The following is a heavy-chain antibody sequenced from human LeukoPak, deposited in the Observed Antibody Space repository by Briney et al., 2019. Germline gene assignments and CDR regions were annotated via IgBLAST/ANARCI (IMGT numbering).Heavy chain of an antibody. J-gene: IGHJ3*02. CDR3: ARQDSHCGGDCYPIHAFDI. CDR1: GGSISSYY. CDR2: IYYSGST. V-gene: IGHV4-59*01. Sequence: SETLSLTCTVSGGSISSYYWSWIRQPPGKGLEWIGYIYYSGSTNYNPSLKSRVTISVDTSKNQFSLKLSSVTAADTAVYYCARQDSHCGGDCYPIHAFDIWGQGTMVTVSS. D-gene: IGHD2-21*02.